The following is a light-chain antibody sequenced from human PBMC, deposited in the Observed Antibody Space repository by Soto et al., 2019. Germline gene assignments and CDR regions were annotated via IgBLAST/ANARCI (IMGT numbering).Light chain of an antibody. CDR2: GAF. J-gene: IGKJ5*01. V-gene: IGKV3-20*01. Sequence: ETVLTQSPGTLSLSPGDRATLSCRASQSLRTNYLAWYQQKPGQAPRLLIYGAFTRATGIPDRFSGSGSGTDFTLTINRLEPEDFAVYYCQQYGSLITFGQGTRLEI. CDR3: QQYGSLIT. CDR1: QSLRTNY.